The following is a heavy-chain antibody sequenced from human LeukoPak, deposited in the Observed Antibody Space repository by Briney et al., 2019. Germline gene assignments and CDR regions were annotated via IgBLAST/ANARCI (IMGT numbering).Heavy chain of an antibody. V-gene: IGHV4-4*07. CDR3: ARDPGGPFDP. CDR2: IYTSGST. CDR1: GGSISSYY. J-gene: IGHJ5*02. D-gene: IGHD3-16*01. Sequence: SSKTLSLTCTVSGGSISSYYRSWIRQPAGKGLEWIGRIYTSGSTNYNPSLKSRVTISVDKSKNQFSLKLSSVTAADTAVYYCARDPGGPFDPWGQGTLVTVSS.